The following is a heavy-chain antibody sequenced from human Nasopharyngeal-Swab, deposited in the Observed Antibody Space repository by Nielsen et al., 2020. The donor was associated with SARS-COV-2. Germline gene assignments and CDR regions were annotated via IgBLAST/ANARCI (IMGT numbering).Heavy chain of an antibody. Sequence: GESLKISCAASGFTFSSYGMHWVRQAPGKGLEWVAVISYDGSNKYYADSVKGRFTISRDNSKNTLYLQMNSLGDEDTAVYYCAKDDLWGRGTLVTVSS. CDR3: AKDDL. J-gene: IGHJ2*01. CDR2: ISYDGSNK. CDR1: GFTFSSYG. V-gene: IGHV3-30*18.